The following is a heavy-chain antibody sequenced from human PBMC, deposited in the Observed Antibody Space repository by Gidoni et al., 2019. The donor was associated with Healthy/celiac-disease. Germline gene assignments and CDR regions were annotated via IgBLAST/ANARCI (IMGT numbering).Heavy chain of an antibody. CDR2: IYYSGST. J-gene: IGHJ2*01. CDR3: ARHSPTYYYDSSGYYSGWYFDL. D-gene: IGHD3-22*01. Sequence: QLQLQASGPGLVKPSETLSLTCTVSGGSISSSSYYWGWIRQPPGKGLEWIGSIYYSGSTYYNPSLKSRVTISVDTSKNQFSLKLSSVTAADTAVYYCARHSPTYYYDSSGYYSGWYFDLWGRGTLVTVSS. V-gene: IGHV4-39*01. CDR1: GGSISSSSYY.